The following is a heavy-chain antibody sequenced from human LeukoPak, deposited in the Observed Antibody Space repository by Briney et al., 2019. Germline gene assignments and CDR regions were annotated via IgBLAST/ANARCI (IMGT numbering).Heavy chain of an antibody. J-gene: IGHJ4*02. D-gene: IGHD1-7*01. CDR2: IKQDGSEK. CDR1: GFTFSDYW. Sequence: GGSLRLSCAASGFTFSDYWMTWVRQAPGKGLGWVANIKQDGSEKYYVDSVKGRFTISRDNAENSLYLQMNSLRVEDTAMYYCARLLGSGTTYDYWGQGSLVTVSP. CDR3: ARLLGSGTTYDY. V-gene: IGHV3-7*01.